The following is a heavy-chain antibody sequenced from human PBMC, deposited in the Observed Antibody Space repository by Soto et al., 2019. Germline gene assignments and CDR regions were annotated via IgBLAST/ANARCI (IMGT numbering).Heavy chain of an antibody. V-gene: IGHV3-21*01. CDR3: ARVSARPHYYDSTDIASEI. J-gene: IGHJ3*02. D-gene: IGHD3-22*01. Sequence: GGSLRLSCAASGFTFSSYSMNWVRQAPGKGLEWVSSISSSSSYIYYADSVKGRFTISRDNAKNSLYLQMNSLRAEDTAVYYCARVSARPHYYDSTDIASEILGEGTMVT. CDR1: GFTFSSYS. CDR2: ISSSSSYI.